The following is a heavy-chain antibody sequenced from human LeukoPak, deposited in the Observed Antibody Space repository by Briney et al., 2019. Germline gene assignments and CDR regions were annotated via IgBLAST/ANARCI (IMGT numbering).Heavy chain of an antibody. J-gene: IGHJ5*02. CDR3: ARYEGYCSGGSCFNWFDP. D-gene: IGHD2-15*01. Sequence: SETLSLTCTVSGGSISSYYWSWIRQPPGKGLEWIGYIYYSGSTNYNPSLKSRVTISVDTSKNQFSLKLSSVTAADTAVYYCARYEGYCSGGSCFNWFDPWGQGTLVTVSS. V-gene: IGHV4-59*01. CDR1: GGSISSYY. CDR2: IYYSGST.